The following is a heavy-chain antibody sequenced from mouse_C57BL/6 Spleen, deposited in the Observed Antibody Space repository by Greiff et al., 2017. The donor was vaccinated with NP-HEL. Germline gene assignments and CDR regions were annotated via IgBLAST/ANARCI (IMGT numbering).Heavy chain of an antibody. CDR2: IRNKANGYTT. Sequence: EVKLVESGGGLVQPGGSLSLSCEASGFTFTDYYMSWVRQPPGKALEWLGFIRNKANGYTTEYSASVKGRFTISRDNSQSILYLQMNALRAEDSATYYCARYYYGSSAMDYWGQGTSVTVSS. V-gene: IGHV7-3*01. CDR1: GFTFTDYY. CDR3: ARYYYGSSAMDY. J-gene: IGHJ4*01. D-gene: IGHD1-1*01.